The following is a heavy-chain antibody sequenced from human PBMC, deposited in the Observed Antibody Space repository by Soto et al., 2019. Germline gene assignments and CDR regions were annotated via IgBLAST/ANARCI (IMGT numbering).Heavy chain of an antibody. CDR2: ISSSSSYI. D-gene: IGHD1-26*01. CDR3: ARDWDLEAYDMDA. CDR1: GFTFSSYS. V-gene: IGHV3-21*01. Sequence: GGSLRLSCAASGFTFSSYSMNWVRQAPGKGLEWVSSISSSSSYIYYADSVKGRFTISRDNAKNSLYLQMNSLRAEDTAVYYCARDWDLEAYDMDAWGQGTPVTVSS. J-gene: IGHJ6*02.